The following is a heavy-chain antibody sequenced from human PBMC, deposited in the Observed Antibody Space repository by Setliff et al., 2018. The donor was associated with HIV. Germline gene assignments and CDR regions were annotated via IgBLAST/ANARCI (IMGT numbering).Heavy chain of an antibody. V-gene: IGHV4-34*01. J-gene: IGHJ4*02. Sequence: SETLSLTCAVYGGSFSGYYWSWLRQPPGKGLEWIGEINSSGSINDNPSLKSRVTISVDTSKNQFSLKLNSVTAADTAVYYCARGFAFGGVIVIPYYFDYWGQGTLVTVTS. CDR1: GGSFSGYY. CDR3: ARGFAFGGVIVIPYYFDY. D-gene: IGHD3-16*02. CDR2: INSSGSI.